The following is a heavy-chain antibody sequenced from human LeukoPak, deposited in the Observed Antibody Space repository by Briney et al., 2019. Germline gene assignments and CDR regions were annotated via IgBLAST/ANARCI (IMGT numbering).Heavy chain of an antibody. V-gene: IGHV3-30*02. Sequence: GGSLRLSCAASEFTFSSYSMHWVRQAPGKGLEWVAFIRYDGSKKSYSDSVKGRFTISRDNSKNTLYLQMNSLRAEDTAVYFCARVERDGYNYYWGQGTLVTVSS. D-gene: IGHD5-24*01. CDR1: EFTFSSYS. J-gene: IGHJ4*02. CDR2: IRYDGSKK. CDR3: ARVERDGYNYY.